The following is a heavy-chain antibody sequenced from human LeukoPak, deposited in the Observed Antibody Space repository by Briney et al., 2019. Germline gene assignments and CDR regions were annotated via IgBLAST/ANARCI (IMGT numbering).Heavy chain of an antibody. CDR3: ARGAMITFGGVIVRNHAFDI. J-gene: IGHJ3*02. V-gene: IGHV3-48*02. CDR1: GFTFSSYS. D-gene: IGHD3-16*02. CDR2: ISSSSSTI. Sequence: PGGSLRLSCAASGFTFSSYSMNWVRQAPGKGLEWVSYISSSSSTIYYADSVKGRFTISRDNAKNSLYLQMNSLRDEDTAVYYCARGAMITFGGVIVRNHAFDIWGQGTMVTVSS.